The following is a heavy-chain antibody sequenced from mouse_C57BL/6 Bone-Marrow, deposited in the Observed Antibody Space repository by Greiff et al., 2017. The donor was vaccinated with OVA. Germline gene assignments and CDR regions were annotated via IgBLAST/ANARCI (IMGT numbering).Heavy chain of an antibody. Sequence: EVKVVESGEGLVKPGGSLKLSCAASGFTFSSYAMSWVRQTPEKRLEWVAYISSGGDYIYYADTVKGRFTISRDNARNTLYLQMSSLKSEDTAMYYCTRGGSSSAYWGQGTLVTVSA. D-gene: IGHD1-1*01. CDR1: GFTFSSYA. J-gene: IGHJ3*01. CDR3: TRGGSSSAY. V-gene: IGHV5-9-1*02. CDR2: ISSGGDYI.